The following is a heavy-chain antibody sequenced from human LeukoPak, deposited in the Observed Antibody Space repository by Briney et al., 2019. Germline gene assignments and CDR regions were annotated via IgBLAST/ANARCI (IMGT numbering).Heavy chain of an antibody. CDR2: ISTDGYTT. V-gene: IGHV3-74*01. Sequence: GGSLRLSCAASGLAFSAYKMHWVRHAPRKGLVWVSRISTDGYTTDYADFVQGRFTASRDNTKNTWSLEMNSLRAEDTAVYYCVVGGSPGYWGQGTLVTVSS. CDR1: GLAFSAYK. CDR3: VVGGSPGY. J-gene: IGHJ4*02. D-gene: IGHD2-15*01.